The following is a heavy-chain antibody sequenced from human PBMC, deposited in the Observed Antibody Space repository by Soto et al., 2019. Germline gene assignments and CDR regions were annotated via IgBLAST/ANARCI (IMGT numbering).Heavy chain of an antibody. CDR3: ARGLSSSGWAYSCGMDV. V-gene: IGHV1-8*01. Sequence: AAVKVSRKASGYTFTRYDINWVRQATGQGLEWMGWMKPNSGNTGHAQKFQGRGTMTRNTSISTAYMELSSLRSEDTAVYYCARGLSSSGWAYSCGMDVWGQGTTFTVSS. D-gene: IGHD6-19*01. J-gene: IGHJ6*02. CDR1: GYTFTRYD. CDR2: MKPNSGNT.